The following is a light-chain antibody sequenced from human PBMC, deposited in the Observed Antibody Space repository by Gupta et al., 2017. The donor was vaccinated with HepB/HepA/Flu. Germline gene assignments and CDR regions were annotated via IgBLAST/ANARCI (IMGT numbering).Light chain of an antibody. V-gene: IGLV2-14*01. CDR1: SSDVGGYNY. J-gene: IGLJ2*01. Sequence: QSALTQPASVSGSPGQPIAISCTGTSSDVGGYNYVSWYQQHPGKAPKVIIYDVTNRPSGVSNRFSGSKSGNTASLTISGLQAEDEADYYCSSYTSSRTVVFGGGTKLTVL. CDR2: DVT. CDR3: SSYTSSRTVV.